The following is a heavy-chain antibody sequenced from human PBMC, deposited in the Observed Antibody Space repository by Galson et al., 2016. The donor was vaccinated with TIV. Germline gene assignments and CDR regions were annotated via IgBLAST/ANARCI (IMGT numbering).Heavy chain of an antibody. CDR1: GGSMTSYY. CDR3: TRGIAARPALAVDAFDV. J-gene: IGHJ3*01. Sequence: ETLSLTCAVSGGSMTSYYWNWFRQSPGKGLEWIAYIYSSGGTNSNPSLRSRLTISVDTSKNQFSLRLYSVTAADTAIYYCTRGIAARPALAVDAFDVWGPGTMVAVSS. CDR2: IYSSGGT. V-gene: IGHV4-59*01. D-gene: IGHD6-6*01.